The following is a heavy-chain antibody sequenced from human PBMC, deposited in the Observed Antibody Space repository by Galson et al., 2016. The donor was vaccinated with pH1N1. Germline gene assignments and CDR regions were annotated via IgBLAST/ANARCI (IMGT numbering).Heavy chain of an antibody. CDR1: GDSMTSGFYY. Sequence: SETLSLTCSVSGDSMTSGFYYWSWIRQPPGKGLEWIGYIYYSGSTNYNPSLKRRVTISVDTSKNQFSLKLSSVTAADTAVYYCARGRVTTEFLEAYFDYWGQGTLVTVSS. J-gene: IGHJ4*02. D-gene: IGHD4-17*01. V-gene: IGHV4-61*01. CDR3: ARGRVTTEFLEAYFDY. CDR2: IYYSGST.